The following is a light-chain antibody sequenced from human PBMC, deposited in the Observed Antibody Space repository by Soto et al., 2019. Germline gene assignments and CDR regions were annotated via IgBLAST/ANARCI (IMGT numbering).Light chain of an antibody. CDR1: QSVSTN. V-gene: IGKV3-15*01. J-gene: IGKJ4*01. CDR2: GAS. Sequence: EIVMTQSPATLSVSPGERATISCRASQSVSTNLAWYQQKPGQAPRLLIFGASTMDSGIPARFSGSGSGTDFTLTISSLQSEDFAAYYCQHFHKLPLTFGGGTKVEIK. CDR3: QHFHKLPLT.